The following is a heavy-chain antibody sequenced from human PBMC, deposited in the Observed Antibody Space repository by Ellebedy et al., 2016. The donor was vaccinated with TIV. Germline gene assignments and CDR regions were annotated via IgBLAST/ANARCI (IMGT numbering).Heavy chain of an antibody. CDR1: GGSLSSSSSY. Sequence: SETLSLTCTVSGGSLSSSSSYWGRIRQPPGRGLEWIGTVYYGGSTYSNPSLKSRVTMSVDTSKNQFSLRLSSVTAADTAVFYCASLQLGVWYFDYWGQGSLVTVSS. CDR3: ASLQLGVWYFDY. CDR2: VYYGGST. D-gene: IGHD3-10*01. J-gene: IGHJ4*02. V-gene: IGHV4-39*07.